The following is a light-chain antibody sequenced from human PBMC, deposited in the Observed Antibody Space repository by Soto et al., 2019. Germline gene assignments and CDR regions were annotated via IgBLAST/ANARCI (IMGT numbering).Light chain of an antibody. J-gene: IGKJ1*01. CDR1: QPISDY. V-gene: IGKV1-39*01. CDR3: QQHYNTPRT. CDR2: TTS. Sequence: DIQMTQSPSSLSASVGDRVTITCRTSQPISDYLNWYQQKPGKAPTLLIYTTSNLQSGVPSRFSGSGSATHFTLTISSLQPADFATYYCQQHYNTPRTFGQGTKVEI.